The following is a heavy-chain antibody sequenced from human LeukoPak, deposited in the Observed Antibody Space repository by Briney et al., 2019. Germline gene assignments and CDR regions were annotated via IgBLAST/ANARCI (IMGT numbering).Heavy chain of an antibody. D-gene: IGHD3-22*01. Sequence: SETLSLTCTVSGGSISSSSYYWGWIRQPPGKGLEWIGSIYYSGSTYYNPSLKSRVTISVDTSKNQFSLKLSSVTAADTAVYYCARDEDSSGYYLDYWGQGTLVTVSS. CDR3: ARDEDSSGYYLDY. J-gene: IGHJ4*02. V-gene: IGHV4-39*07. CDR2: IYYSGST. CDR1: GGSISSSSYY.